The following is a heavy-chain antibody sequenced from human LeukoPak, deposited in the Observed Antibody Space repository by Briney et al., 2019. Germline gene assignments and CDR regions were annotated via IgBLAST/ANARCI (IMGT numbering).Heavy chain of an antibody. D-gene: IGHD3-22*01. CDR1: GGSISSSNYY. V-gene: IGHV4-39*01. CDR2: IYYSGST. Sequence: SETLSLTCTVSGGSISSSNYYWGWIRQPPGKGLEWIGNIYYSGSTYYNPSLKSRVTISVDTSKNQFSLKLSSVTAADTAVFYCARRSYYDSSAIFDYWGQGTLVTVSS. J-gene: IGHJ4*02. CDR3: ARRSYYDSSAIFDY.